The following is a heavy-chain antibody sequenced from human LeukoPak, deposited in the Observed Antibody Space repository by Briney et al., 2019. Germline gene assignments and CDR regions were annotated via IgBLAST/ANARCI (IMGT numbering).Heavy chain of an antibody. CDR1: GGTFSSYA. CDR3: AKESFRQWLIAEYFQH. Sequence: GSSVKVSCKASGGTFSSYAINWVRQAPGQGLEWMGRIIPILGRANYAQKFQGRVTFTADKSTSTAYMELSSLRSEDTAVYYCAKESFRQWLIAEYFQHWGQGTLVTVSS. J-gene: IGHJ1*01. CDR2: IIPILGRA. D-gene: IGHD6-19*01. V-gene: IGHV1-69*04.